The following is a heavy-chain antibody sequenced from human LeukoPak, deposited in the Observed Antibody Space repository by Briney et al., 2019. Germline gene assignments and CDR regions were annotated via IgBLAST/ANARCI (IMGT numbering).Heavy chain of an antibody. CDR2: INTNTGNP. V-gene: IGHV7-4-1*02. Sequence: ASVKVSCKASGYTFTSYAMNWVRQAPGQGLEWMGWINTNTGNPTYAQGFTGRFVFSLDTSVSTAYLQISSLKAEDTAVYYCARRLKGSYYYYGMDVWGQGTLVTVSS. J-gene: IGHJ6*02. D-gene: IGHD3-16*01. CDR3: ARRLKGSYYYYGMDV. CDR1: GYTFTSYA.